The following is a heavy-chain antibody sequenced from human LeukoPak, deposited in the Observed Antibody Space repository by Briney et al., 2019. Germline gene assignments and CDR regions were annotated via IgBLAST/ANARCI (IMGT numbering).Heavy chain of an antibody. CDR1: GGSISSYY. CDR3: ARDDSSSWPYYYYYYMDV. CDR2: IYYSGST. V-gene: IGHV4-59*12. D-gene: IGHD6-13*01. J-gene: IGHJ6*03. Sequence: PSETLSLTCTVSGGSISSYYWSWIRQPPGKGLEWIGYIYYSGSTNYNPSLKSRVTISVDTSKNQFSLKLSSVTAADTAVYYCARDDSSSWPYYYYYYMDVWGKGTTVTVSS.